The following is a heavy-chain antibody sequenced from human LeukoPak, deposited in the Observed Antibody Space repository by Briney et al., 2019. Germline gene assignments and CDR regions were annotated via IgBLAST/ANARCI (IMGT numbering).Heavy chain of an antibody. CDR3: ARQPDDRSGWNNGQDFFDY. J-gene: IGHJ4*02. CDR1: GGSISSSN. V-gene: IGHV3-23*01. CDR2: SNGGGGRT. Sequence: ETLSLTCAVSGGSISSSNWWSWVRQAPGKGLEWVSGSNGGGGRTYYADSVKGRFTFSRDNSKNTLYLQMNSLRAEDTALYYCARQPDDRSGWNNGQDFFDYWGQGTLVTVSP. D-gene: IGHD6-19*01.